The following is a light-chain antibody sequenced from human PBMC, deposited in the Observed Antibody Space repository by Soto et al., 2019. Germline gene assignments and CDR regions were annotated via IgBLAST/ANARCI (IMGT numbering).Light chain of an antibody. Sequence: RVMTQSPATLSVSPGERATLSCRASESVTSNLAWYRQKPGQAPRLLIYGASIRATGIPARFRGSGSGTEFTLTISSLQSEDSAVYYCHQYNSWPRGTFGPGTKVEIK. CDR3: HQYNSWPRGT. CDR1: ESVTSN. J-gene: IGKJ3*01. V-gene: IGKV3-15*01. CDR2: GAS.